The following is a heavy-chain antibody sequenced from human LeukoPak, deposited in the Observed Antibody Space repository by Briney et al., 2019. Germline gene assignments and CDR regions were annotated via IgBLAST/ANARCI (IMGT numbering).Heavy chain of an antibody. CDR1: GFTFSSYA. D-gene: IGHD3-3*01. Sequence: GGSLRLSCAASGFTFSSYAMSWVRQAPGKGLEWVSAISGSGGSTYYADSVKGRFTISRDNSKNTLYLQMNSLRAEDTAVYYCAKDLRGRAYYDFWSGPKDGWFDYWGQGTLVTVSS. CDR2: ISGSGGST. CDR3: AKDLRGRAYYDFWSGPKDGWFDY. J-gene: IGHJ4*02. V-gene: IGHV3-23*01.